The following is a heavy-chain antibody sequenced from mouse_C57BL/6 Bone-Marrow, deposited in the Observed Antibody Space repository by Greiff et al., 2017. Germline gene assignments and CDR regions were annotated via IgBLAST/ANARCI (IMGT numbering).Heavy chain of an antibody. J-gene: IGHJ3*01. CDR2: IHPNSGST. V-gene: IGHV1-64*01. CDR3: ARAWGVYYDYFSWFAY. Sequence: QVQLQQPGAELVKPGASVKLSCKASGYTFTSYWMHWVKQRPGQGLEWIGMIHPNSGSTNYNEKFKSKATMTVDKSSSTAYMQLSSLTSEDSAVYYCARAWGVYYDYFSWFAYWGQGTLVTVSA. CDR1: GYTFTSYW. D-gene: IGHD2-4*01.